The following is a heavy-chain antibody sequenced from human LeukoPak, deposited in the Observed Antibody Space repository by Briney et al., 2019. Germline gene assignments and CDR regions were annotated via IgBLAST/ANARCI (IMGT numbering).Heavy chain of an antibody. Sequence: AGGPLRLSCAVSGFSFTNFWMSWVRQARGRGLEWVANIHPEGNEKYHVESVRGRFIISRDNTKTLLFLQMNSLRVEDTAVYYCARGDAFSGDHWGQGTLVTVSS. CDR3: ARGDAFSGDH. J-gene: IGHJ4*02. CDR1: GFSFTNFW. V-gene: IGHV3-7*04. CDR2: IHPEGNEK.